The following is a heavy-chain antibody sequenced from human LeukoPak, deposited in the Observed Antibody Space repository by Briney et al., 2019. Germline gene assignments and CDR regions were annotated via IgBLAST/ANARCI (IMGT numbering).Heavy chain of an antibody. CDR2: IYYSGST. D-gene: IGHD1-26*01. V-gene: IGHV4-39*07. CDR1: GGSISSSSYY. Sequence: SETLSLTCTVSGGSISSSSYYWGWIRQPPGKGLEWIGSIYYSGSTYYNPSPKSRVTISVDKSKNQFSLKLSSVTAADTAVYYCARDRRGWAGAFNIWGQGTMVTVSS. CDR3: ARDRRGWAGAFNI. J-gene: IGHJ3*02.